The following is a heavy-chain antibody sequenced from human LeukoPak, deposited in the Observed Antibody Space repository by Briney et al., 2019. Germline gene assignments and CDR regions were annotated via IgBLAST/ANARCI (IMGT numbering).Heavy chain of an antibody. J-gene: IGHJ4*02. CDR3: AKDALGRGYSGYDFDY. Sequence: PGGSLRLSCAASGFPFSSYAMNWVRQAPGKGLEWVSALSGSGSSTYYADSVKGRFTISRDNSKNTLYLQMNSLRAEDTAVYYCAKDALGRGYSGYDFDYWGQGTLVTVSS. CDR1: GFPFSSYA. CDR2: LSGSGSST. V-gene: IGHV3-23*01. D-gene: IGHD5-12*01.